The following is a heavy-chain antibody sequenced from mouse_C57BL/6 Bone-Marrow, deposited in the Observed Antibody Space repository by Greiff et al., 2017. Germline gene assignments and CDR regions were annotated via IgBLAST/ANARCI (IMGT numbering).Heavy chain of an antibody. D-gene: IGHD1-1*02. J-gene: IGHJ3*01. Sequence: EVKLVESGGDLVKPGGSLKLSCADSGFTFSSYGMSWVRQTPDKRLVWVATISSGGSYTYYPDSVTGGFTITRDNAKNTLYLQMSSLKSEDTAMYYCARGGGYWFAYWGQGTLVTVSA. CDR2: ISSGGSYT. V-gene: IGHV5-6*02. CDR3: ARGGGYWFAY. CDR1: GFTFSSYG.